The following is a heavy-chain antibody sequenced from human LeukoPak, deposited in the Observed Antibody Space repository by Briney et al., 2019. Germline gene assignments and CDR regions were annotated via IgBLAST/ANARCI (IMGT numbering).Heavy chain of an antibody. CDR1: GYTFTGYY. Sequence: ASVNVSCKASGYTFTGYYMHWVRQAPGQGLEWMERINPNSGGTNYAQKFQGRVTMTRDTSISAAYMELSRLRSDDTAVYYCARDQLGSHDAFDIWGQGTMVTVSS. V-gene: IGHV1-2*06. CDR3: ARDQLGSHDAFDI. D-gene: IGHD1-26*01. CDR2: INPNSGGT. J-gene: IGHJ3*02.